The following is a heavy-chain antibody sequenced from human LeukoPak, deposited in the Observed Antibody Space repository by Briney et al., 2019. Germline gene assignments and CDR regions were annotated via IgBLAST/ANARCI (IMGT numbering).Heavy chain of an antibody. CDR1: GFTFDDYA. CDR3: AKGDSGHDPSIHPPGAFDY. J-gene: IGHJ4*02. D-gene: IGHD2-21*02. V-gene: IGHV3-43D*03. CDR2: TNWDGNTT. Sequence: GSLRLSCVASGFTFDDYAMHWVRQAPGKGLEWVCLTNWDGNTTFCADSVKGRFTISRDNIKSSLFLQMNSLRPEDSALYYCAKGDSGHDPSIHPPGAFDYWGQGTLVTVSS.